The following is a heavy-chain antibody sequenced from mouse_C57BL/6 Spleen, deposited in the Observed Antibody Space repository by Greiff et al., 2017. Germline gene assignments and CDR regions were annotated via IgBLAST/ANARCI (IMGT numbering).Heavy chain of an antibody. Sequence: QVQLQQSGAELVRPGASVKLSCKASGYTFTDYYINWVKQRPGQGLEWIARIYPGSGNTNYNEKFKGTATLTAEKSSSTAYMQLSSLTSEDSAVYLCAKDYSNHYAMDYWGQGTSVTVSS. CDR2: IYPGSGNT. CDR1: GYTFTDYY. J-gene: IGHJ4*01. V-gene: IGHV1-76*01. D-gene: IGHD2-5*01. CDR3: AKDYSNHYAMDY.